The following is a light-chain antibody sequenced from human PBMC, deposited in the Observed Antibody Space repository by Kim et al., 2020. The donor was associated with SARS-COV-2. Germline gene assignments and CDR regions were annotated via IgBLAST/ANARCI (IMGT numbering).Light chain of an antibody. CDR2: AAS. V-gene: IGKV1D-16*01. Sequence: DIQMTQSPSSLSASVGDRVTITCRASQGISSWLAWYQHKPEKAPKCLIYAASSLQRGVPSRFSGSGSGTDFTLTINSLQPEDFATYYCQQYDTYSTVGQGTKVDIK. CDR3: QQYDTYST. J-gene: IGKJ1*01. CDR1: QGISSW.